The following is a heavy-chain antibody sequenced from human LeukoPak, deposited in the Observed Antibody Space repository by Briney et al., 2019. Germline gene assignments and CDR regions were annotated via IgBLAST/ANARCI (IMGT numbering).Heavy chain of an antibody. D-gene: IGHD2-21*01. CDR1: GFTFSSYG. V-gene: IGHV3-30*18. J-gene: IGHJ4*02. CDR2: ISYDGSNK. CDR3: AKFTAIAEASIDY. Sequence: GGPLRLSCAASGFTFSSYGMHWVRQAPGKGLEWVAVISYDGSNKYYADSVKGRFTISRDNSKNTLYLQMNSLRAEDTAVYYCAKFTAIAEASIDYWGQGTLVTVSS.